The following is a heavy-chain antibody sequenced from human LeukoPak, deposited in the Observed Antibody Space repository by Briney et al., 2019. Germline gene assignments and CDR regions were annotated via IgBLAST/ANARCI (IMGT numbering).Heavy chain of an antibody. CDR2: IIPILGIS. CDR1: GGTFISYA. D-gene: IGHD3-10*01. Sequence: SLRVSCKAAGGTFISYAISWVRQAPGQALEWMGRIIPILGISNYAQKFPGRVTISADKSTSTAYMELSSMRSEDTAVYCCARDLSDGSGNLNWFDPWGQGTLVTVSS. CDR3: ARDLSDGSGNLNWFDP. J-gene: IGHJ5*02. V-gene: IGHV1-69*04.